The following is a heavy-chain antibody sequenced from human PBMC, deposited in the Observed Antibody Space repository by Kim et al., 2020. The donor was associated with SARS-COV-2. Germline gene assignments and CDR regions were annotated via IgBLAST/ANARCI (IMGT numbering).Heavy chain of an antibody. J-gene: IGHJ4*02. V-gene: IGHV3-21*04. CDR2: ISSSSSYI. CDR3: ARVLTSGWSYFDY. CDR1: GFTFSSYS. Sequence: GGSLRLSCAASGFTFSSYSMNWVRQAPGKGLEWISSISSSSSYIYYADSVKGRFPISRDNARASLYLQMNSLRAEDTAVYYCARVLTSGWSYFDYWGQGT. D-gene: IGHD6-19*01.